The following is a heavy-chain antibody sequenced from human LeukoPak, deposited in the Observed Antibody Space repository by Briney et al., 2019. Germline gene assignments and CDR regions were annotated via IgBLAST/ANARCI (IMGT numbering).Heavy chain of an antibody. D-gene: IGHD6-6*01. CDR1: GGSFSGYY. V-gene: IGHV4-34*01. Sequence: SETLPLTCAVYGGSFSGYYWSWIRQPPGKGLEWIGEINHSGSTNYNPSLKSRVTISVDTSKNQFSLKLSSVTAADTAVYYCARGWSSSSPIDYWGQGTLVTVSS. CDR3: ARGWSSSSPIDY. CDR2: INHSGST. J-gene: IGHJ4*02.